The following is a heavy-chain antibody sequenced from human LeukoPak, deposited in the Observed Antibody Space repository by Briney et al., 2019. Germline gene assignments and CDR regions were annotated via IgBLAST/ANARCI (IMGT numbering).Heavy chain of an antibody. CDR1: GYSINTNSY. Sequence: SETLSLTCSVSGYSINTNSYWAWIRQPPGKGLEWIGSSHHGGNTYYHPSLKSRVTISIDTSENQISLELYSVTAADTAVYYCARWLGKGFDMWGQGTVVTVSS. D-gene: IGHD3-22*01. V-gene: IGHV4-38-2*01. CDR2: SHHGGNT. J-gene: IGHJ3*02. CDR3: ARWLGKGFDM.